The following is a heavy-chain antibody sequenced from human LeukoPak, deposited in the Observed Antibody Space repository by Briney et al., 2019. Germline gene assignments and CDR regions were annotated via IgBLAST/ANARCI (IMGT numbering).Heavy chain of an antibody. J-gene: IGHJ6*02. Sequence: GGSLRLSCAASGFTFSSYAMHWVRQAPGKGLEWVAVISYDGSNKYYADSVKGRFTISRDNSKNTLYLQMNSLRAEDTAVYYCARAPPPSGYSYGYYYYGMDVWGQGTTVTVSS. D-gene: IGHD5-18*01. CDR1: GFTFSSYA. CDR3: ARAPPPSGYSYGYYYYGMDV. CDR2: ISYDGSNK. V-gene: IGHV3-30-3*01.